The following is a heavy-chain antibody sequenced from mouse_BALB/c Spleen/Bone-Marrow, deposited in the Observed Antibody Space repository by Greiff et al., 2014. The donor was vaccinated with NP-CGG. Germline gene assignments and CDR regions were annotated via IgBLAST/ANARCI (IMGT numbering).Heavy chain of an antibody. D-gene: IGHD4-1*02. Sequence: EVKLVESGPSLVKPSQTLSLTCSVTGDSITSGYWNWIRKFPGNKLEYMGYISYSGSTYYNPSLKSRISITRDTSKNQYYLQLNSVTTEDTATYYCARWRQLGRPRFAYWGQGTLVTVSA. V-gene: IGHV3-8*02. J-gene: IGHJ3*01. CDR3: ARWRQLGRPRFAY. CDR2: ISYSGST. CDR1: GDSITSGY.